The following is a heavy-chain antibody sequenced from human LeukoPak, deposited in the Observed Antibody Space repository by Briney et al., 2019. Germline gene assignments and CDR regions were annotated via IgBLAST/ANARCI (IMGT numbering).Heavy chain of an antibody. Sequence: PGGSLRLSCVVSGFTFSSYAMHWVRQAPSKGLEWVAVISYDGSNKYYADSVKGRFTISRDNSKNTLYLQMNSPRAEDTAVYYCARDDPYSSSWYYFDYWGQGTLVTVSS. CDR2: ISYDGSNK. D-gene: IGHD6-13*01. CDR3: ARDDPYSSSWYYFDY. CDR1: GFTFSSYA. J-gene: IGHJ4*02. V-gene: IGHV3-30-3*01.